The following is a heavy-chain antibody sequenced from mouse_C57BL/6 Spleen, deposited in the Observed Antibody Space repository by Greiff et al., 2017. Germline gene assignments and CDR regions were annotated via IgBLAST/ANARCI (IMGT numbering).Heavy chain of an antibody. J-gene: IGHJ4*01. CDR1: GFTFSDYG. V-gene: IGHV5-17*01. Sequence: EVMLVESGGGLVKPGGSLKLSCAASGFTFSDYGMHWVRQAPEKGLEWVAYISSGSSTIYYADTVKGRFTISRDNAKNNLFLQMTSLRSEDTAMYYCARNYYGHAMDYWGQGTSVTVSS. CDR2: ISSGSSTI. CDR3: ARNYYGHAMDY. D-gene: IGHD1-1*01.